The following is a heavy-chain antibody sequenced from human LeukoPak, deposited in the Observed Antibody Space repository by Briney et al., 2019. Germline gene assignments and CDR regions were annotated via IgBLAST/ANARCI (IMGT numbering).Heavy chain of an antibody. Sequence: SETLSLTCSVSGGSISSNNHHWDWIRQPPGNGLEWIGSMHHSGAIYYNPSLQSRLTLSVDMSKNQFSLNLNSVTAADTAVYYCARGDNSFDPWGPGTMVTVSS. CDR2: MHHSGAI. D-gene: IGHD1-26*01. J-gene: IGHJ5*02. V-gene: IGHV4-39*01. CDR3: ARGDNSFDP. CDR1: GGSISSNNHH.